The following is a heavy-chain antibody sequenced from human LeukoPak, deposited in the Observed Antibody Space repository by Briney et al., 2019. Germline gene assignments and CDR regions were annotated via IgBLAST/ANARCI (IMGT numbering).Heavy chain of an antibody. D-gene: IGHD3-9*01. CDR2: IYYSGST. CDR3: ARERAFSGAYYDILTGSGPHNWFDP. V-gene: IGHV4-31*03. J-gene: IGHJ5*02. CDR1: GGSISSGGYY. Sequence: SQTLSLTCTVSGGSISSGGYYWSWIRQHPGKGLEWIGYIYYSGSTYYNPSLKSRVTISVDTSKNQFSLKLSSVTAADTAVYYCARERAFSGAYYDILTGSGPHNWFDPWGQGTLVTVSS.